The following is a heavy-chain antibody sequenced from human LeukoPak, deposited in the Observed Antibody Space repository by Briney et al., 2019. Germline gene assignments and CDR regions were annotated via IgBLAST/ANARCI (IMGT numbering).Heavy chain of an antibody. CDR3: ATHPNDYVWGSYRYKYYFDY. J-gene: IGHJ4*02. CDR1: GYTLTELS. Sequence: ASVKVSCKVSGYTLTELSMHWVRQAPGKGLEWMGGFDPEDGETIYAQKFQGRVTMTEDTSTDTAYMELSSLRSEDTAVYYCATHPNDYVWGSYRYKYYFDYWGQGTPVTVSS. CDR2: FDPEDGET. D-gene: IGHD3-16*02. V-gene: IGHV1-24*01.